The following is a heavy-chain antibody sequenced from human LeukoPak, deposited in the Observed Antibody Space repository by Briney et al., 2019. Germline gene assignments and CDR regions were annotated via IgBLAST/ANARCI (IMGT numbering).Heavy chain of an antibody. Sequence: GGSLRLSCAASGFTFNDYYMSWIRQAPGKGLEWVSHISSSGSTMYYADSVKGRFTISRDNAKNTLYLQMNSLRAEDTAVYYCARRGATRVAFDIWGQGTMVTVSS. J-gene: IGHJ3*02. CDR2: ISSSGSTM. D-gene: IGHD1-26*01. CDR3: ARRGATRVAFDI. V-gene: IGHV3-11*04. CDR1: GFTFNDYY.